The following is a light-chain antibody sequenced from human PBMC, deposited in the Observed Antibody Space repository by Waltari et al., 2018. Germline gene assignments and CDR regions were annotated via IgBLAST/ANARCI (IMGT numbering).Light chain of an antibody. CDR2: DVS. Sequence: QSALTQPASVSGSPGQSIPIPCPGTRSALGGYTLVPWYQQHPGKVPKLIIYDVSGRPSGVSNRFSGSKSGNTASLTISGLQAEDEADYYCSSYTSSTTNVFGSGTKVTVL. J-gene: IGLJ6*01. CDR3: SSYTSSTTNV. CDR1: RSALGGYTL. V-gene: IGLV2-14*03.